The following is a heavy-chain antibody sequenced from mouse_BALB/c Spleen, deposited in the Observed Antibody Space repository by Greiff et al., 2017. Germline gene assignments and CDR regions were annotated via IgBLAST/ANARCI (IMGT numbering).Heavy chain of an antibody. Sequence: LQQPGSELVRPGASVKLSCKASGYTFTSYWMHWVKQRPGQGLEWIGNIYPGSGSTNYDEKFKSKATLTVDTSSSTAYMQLSSLTSEDSAVYYCTIYGSPYYYAMDYWGQGTSVTVSS. CDR1: GYTFTSYW. V-gene: IGHV1S22*01. CDR3: TIYGSPYYYAMDY. D-gene: IGHD1-1*01. J-gene: IGHJ4*01. CDR2: IYPGSGST.